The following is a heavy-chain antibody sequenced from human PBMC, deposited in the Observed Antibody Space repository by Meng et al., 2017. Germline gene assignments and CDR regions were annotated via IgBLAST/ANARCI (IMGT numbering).Heavy chain of an antibody. Sequence: ASVKVSCKASGYTFTGYYMHWVRQAPGQGLEWMGRINPNSGGTNYAQKFQGRVTMTRDTSISTAYMELSRLRSDDTAVYYCALRVSSSWQKGDYWGQGTLVTVSS. CDR2: INPNSGGT. CDR3: ALRVSSSWQKGDY. J-gene: IGHJ4*02. V-gene: IGHV1-2*06. D-gene: IGHD6-13*01. CDR1: GYTFTGYY.